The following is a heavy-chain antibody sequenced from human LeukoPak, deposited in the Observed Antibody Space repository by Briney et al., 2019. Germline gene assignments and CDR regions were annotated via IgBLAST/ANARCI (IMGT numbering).Heavy chain of an antibody. D-gene: IGHD6-13*01. CDR1: GFTFSSYA. CDR3: AREPYISIAAAGGYNWFDP. CDR2: ISYDGRNK. V-gene: IGHV3-30*04. Sequence: GRSLTLSCAASGFTFSSYAMHWVRQATGKGLEWVAIISYDGRNKYYADSVKGRFTISRDNSKNTLYLHMNSLRAEDTAVYYCAREPYISIAAAGGYNWFDPWGQGTLVTVSS. J-gene: IGHJ5*02.